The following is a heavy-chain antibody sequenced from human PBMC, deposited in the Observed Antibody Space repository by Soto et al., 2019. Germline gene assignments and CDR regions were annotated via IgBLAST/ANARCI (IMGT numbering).Heavy chain of an antibody. D-gene: IGHD6-19*01. CDR2: ISYDGSNK. CDR3: AKRTVADY. Sequence: PGGSLRLSCVASGFTFSSYAMHWVRQAPGKGLEWVAVISYDGSNKYYADSVKGRFTISRDNSKNTLYLQMNSLRAEDTAVYYCAKRTVADYWGQGTLVTVSS. V-gene: IGHV3-30-3*02. J-gene: IGHJ4*02. CDR1: GFTFSSYA.